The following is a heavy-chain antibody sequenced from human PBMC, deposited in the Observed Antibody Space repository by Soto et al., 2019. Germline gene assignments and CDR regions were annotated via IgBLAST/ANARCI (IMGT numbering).Heavy chain of an antibody. D-gene: IGHD6-6*01. Sequence: SETLSLTCAVSCGSITTVGYSCIWIRQPPGKGLEWIGYIFHSGISYSNPSLKGRVTMSVDGSKNRFSLRLSSVTAADTAVYYCARRISARTYYFDYWGQGTLVTVSS. CDR2: IFHSGIS. J-gene: IGHJ4*02. V-gene: IGHV4-30-2*01. CDR3: ARRISARTYYFDY. CDR1: CGSITTVGYS.